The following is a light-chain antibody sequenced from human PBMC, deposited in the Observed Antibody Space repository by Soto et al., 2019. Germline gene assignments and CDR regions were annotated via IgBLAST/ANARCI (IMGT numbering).Light chain of an antibody. V-gene: IGLV2-8*01. CDR3: SSYGGNNNVV. CDR2: EVT. Sequence: QSVLTQPPSASGSPGQSVTISCTGTSSDVGAYNYVSWYQQHPGKAPKLMIYEVTKRPSGVPDRLSGSKSGNTAYLTVSGPQAEDEAEYYCSSYGGNNNVVFGGGTKLTVL. CDR1: SSDVGAYNY. J-gene: IGLJ2*01.